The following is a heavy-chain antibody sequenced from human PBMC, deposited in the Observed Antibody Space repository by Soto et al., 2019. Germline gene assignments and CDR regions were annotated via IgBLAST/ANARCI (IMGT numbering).Heavy chain of an antibody. CDR3: ARSGYCSSTSCYAHYYYYGMDV. V-gene: IGHV1-69*01. Sequence: QVQLVQSGAEAKKPGSSVKVSCKASGGTFSSYAISWVRQAPGQGLEWMGGIIPIFGTANYAQKFQGRVTITADEYTSTAYMELSSLRSEDTAVYYCARSGYCSSTSCYAHYYYYGMDVWGQGTTVTVSS. D-gene: IGHD2-2*01. CDR2: IIPIFGTA. CDR1: GGTFSSYA. J-gene: IGHJ6*02.